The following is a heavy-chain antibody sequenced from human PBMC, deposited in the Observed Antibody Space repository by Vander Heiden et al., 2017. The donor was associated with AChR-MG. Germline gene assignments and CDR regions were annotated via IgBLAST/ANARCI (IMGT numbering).Heavy chain of an antibody. J-gene: IGHJ1*01. D-gene: IGHD2-15*01. CDR3: ARAPKGYCSGGSCYYFQH. CDR2: VIPIFGTA. Sequence: QVQLVQSGAEVKQPGSSVKVSCKASGGTFSSYAVRGVRQAPGQGREWMGGVIPIFGTANYAQKFQGRVTITADESTSTAYMELSSLRAEDTAVYYCARAPKGYCSGGSCYYFQHWGQGTLVTVSS. CDR1: GGTFSSYA. V-gene: IGHV1-69*01.